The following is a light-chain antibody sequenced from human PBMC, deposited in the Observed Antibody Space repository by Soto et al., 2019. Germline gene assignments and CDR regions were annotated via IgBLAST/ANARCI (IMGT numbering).Light chain of an antibody. CDR3: QHYGSLQYI. CDR1: QDISNH. J-gene: IGKJ2*01. V-gene: IGKV1-33*01. Sequence: DIQMTQSPSSLSASVGDRVTITCQASQDISNHLNWYQHKPGEAPKLLIYAASHLETGVPSRFNGRGSGTDFTFPINTLQPEDIAIYYCQHYGSLQYIFGQGTTLEIK. CDR2: AAS.